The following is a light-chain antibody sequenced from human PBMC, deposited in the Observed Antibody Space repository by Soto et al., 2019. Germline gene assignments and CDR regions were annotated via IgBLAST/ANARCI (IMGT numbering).Light chain of an antibody. CDR2: EVS. J-gene: IGLJ2*01. CDR1: NSDVGNYNH. CDR3: CSFARSSTWI. Sequence: QSALTQPASVSGSPGQSITISCTGTNSDVGNYNHVSWYQQHPGKAPKLMIYEVSKRPSGVSNRFSGSKSANTASLTISGLQAEDESVYYCCSFARSSTWIFGGGTKLTVL. V-gene: IGLV2-23*02.